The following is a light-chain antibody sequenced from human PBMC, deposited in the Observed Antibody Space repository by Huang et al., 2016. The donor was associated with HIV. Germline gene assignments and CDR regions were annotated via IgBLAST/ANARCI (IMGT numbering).Light chain of an antibody. Sequence: IQLTQSPSSLSASVGDRVTIICRASHGISSDLAWFQQKPGKAPNLLIYAASTLETGVPSRFSGSGSGTYFTLTINSLQPEDFATYYCQELNTYPGTFGPGTKVD. CDR1: HGISSD. J-gene: IGKJ3*01. CDR2: AAS. V-gene: IGKV1-9*01. CDR3: QELNTYPGT.